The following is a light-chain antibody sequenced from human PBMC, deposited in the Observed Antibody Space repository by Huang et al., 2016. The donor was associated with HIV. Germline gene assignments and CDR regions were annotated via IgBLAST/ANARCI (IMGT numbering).Light chain of an antibody. CDR3: QEYNTYST. CDR1: QTISNW. CDR2: KAS. Sequence: DIQMTQSPSSLSASVGDRVTITCRASQTISNWLAWYQQKPGKVPNLLIYKASTLETGVPSRFNGSGSGTEFTLTISNLQPDDTATYYCQEYNTYSTFGQGPKVEI. V-gene: IGKV1-5*03. J-gene: IGKJ1*01.